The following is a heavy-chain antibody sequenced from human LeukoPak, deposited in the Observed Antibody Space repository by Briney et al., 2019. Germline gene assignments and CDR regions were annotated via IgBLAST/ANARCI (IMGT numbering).Heavy chain of an antibody. Sequence: SETLSLTCAVYGGSFSGYYWSWIRQPPGKGLEWIGEINHSGSTNYNPSLKSRATISVDTSKNQFSLKLSSVTAADTAVYYCARGRKQQLVRYYYYGMDVWGQGTTVTVSS. D-gene: IGHD6-13*01. CDR3: ARGRKQQLVRYYYYGMDV. CDR2: INHSGST. V-gene: IGHV4-34*01. J-gene: IGHJ6*02. CDR1: GGSFSGYY.